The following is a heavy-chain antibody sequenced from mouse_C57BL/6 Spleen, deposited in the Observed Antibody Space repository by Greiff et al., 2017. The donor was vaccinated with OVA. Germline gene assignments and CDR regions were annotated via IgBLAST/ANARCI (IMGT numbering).Heavy chain of an antibody. Sequence: VKLMESGAELVRPGASVKLSCKASGYTFTDYYINWVKQRPGQGLEWIARIYPGSGNTYYNEKFKGKATLTAEKSSSTAYMQLSSLTSEDSAVYFCAREDGHDPYWYFDVWGTGTTVTVSS. J-gene: IGHJ1*03. D-gene: IGHD2-2*01. CDR2: IYPGSGNT. CDR1: GYTFTDYY. V-gene: IGHV1-76*01. CDR3: AREDGHDPYWYFDV.